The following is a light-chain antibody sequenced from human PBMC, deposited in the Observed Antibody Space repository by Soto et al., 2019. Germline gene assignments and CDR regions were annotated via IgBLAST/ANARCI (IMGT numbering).Light chain of an antibody. Sequence: EIVLTQSPVTLFLSPGERATLSCRASQSVRTYLAWYQVKPGQAPRLLIYDASSRASGVPARFSGSGSGTDFTLTISSLEPEDFALYYCQQRNSWPPITFGQGTRLEIK. CDR1: QSVRTY. CDR2: DAS. CDR3: QQRNSWPPIT. J-gene: IGKJ5*01. V-gene: IGKV3-11*01.